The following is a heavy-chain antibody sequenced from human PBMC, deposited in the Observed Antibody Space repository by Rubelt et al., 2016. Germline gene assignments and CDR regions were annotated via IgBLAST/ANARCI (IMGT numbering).Heavy chain of an antibody. D-gene: IGHD3-10*01. CDR2: ISAYNGHT. CDR3: ARDPLPVRGVIMTPTH. V-gene: IGHV1-18*01. CDR1: GSTFTSYG. Sequence: QVQLVQSGAEVKKPGASVKVSCKASGSTFTSYGLSWVRQAPGQGLEWIGWISAYNGHTNYAQKRQGRVTMTTGTATGTAYMERRSLGSDDTAVYYCARDPLPVRGVIMTPTHWGQGTLVTVTS. J-gene: IGHJ4*02.